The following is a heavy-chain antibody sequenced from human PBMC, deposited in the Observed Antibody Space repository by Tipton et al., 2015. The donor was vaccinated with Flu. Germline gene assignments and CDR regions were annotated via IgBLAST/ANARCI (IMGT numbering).Heavy chain of an antibody. V-gene: IGHV1-2*02. Sequence: QLVQSGAEVKKPGSSVKVSCKASGGTFSSYAISWVRQAPGQGLEWMGWINPNSGGTNYAQKFQGRVTMTRDTSISTAYMELSRLRSDDTAVYYCARDTDGWFDPWGQGTLVTVSS. J-gene: IGHJ5*02. CDR1: GGTFSSYA. CDR2: INPNSGGT. CDR3: ARDTDGWFDP.